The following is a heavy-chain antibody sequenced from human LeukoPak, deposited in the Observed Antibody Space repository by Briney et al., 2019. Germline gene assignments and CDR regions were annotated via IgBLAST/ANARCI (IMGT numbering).Heavy chain of an antibody. J-gene: IGHJ4*02. V-gene: IGHV3-23*01. CDR2: MSGSGGRT. Sequence: GGSLRLSCAASGFTFSSYAMSWVGRAPGKGLEGVSAMSGSGGRTYYADSVHVRFPISSDNSNNTLYLQMNILRAEDTAVYYYANPYCSGGSCYSGSFDYWGQGTMVTVSS. CDR1: GFTFSSYA. D-gene: IGHD2-15*01. CDR3: ANPYCSGGSCYSGSFDY.